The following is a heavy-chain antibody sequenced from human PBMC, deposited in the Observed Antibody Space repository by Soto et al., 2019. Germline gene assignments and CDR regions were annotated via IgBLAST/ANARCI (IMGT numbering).Heavy chain of an antibody. V-gene: IGHV1-46*03. Sequence: GASVKVSCKASGYTFTSYYMHWVRQAPGQGLEWMGIINPSGGSTSYAQKFQGRVTMTRDTSTSTVYMDLSSLRSEDTAVYYCARTFMGTLRLGELSSIGFAYWGQGTLVTVSS. D-gene: IGHD3-16*02. CDR1: GYTFTSYY. CDR2: INPSGGST. J-gene: IGHJ4*02. CDR3: ARTFMGTLRLGELSSIGFAY.